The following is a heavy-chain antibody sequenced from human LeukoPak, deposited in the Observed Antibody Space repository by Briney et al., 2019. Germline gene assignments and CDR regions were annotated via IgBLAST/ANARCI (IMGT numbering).Heavy chain of an antibody. V-gene: IGHV3-23*01. Sequence: GGSLRLSCAASGFTFSSYAMSWVRQAPGKGLEWVSAISGSGSSTYYADSVKGRFTISRDNSKNTLYLQMNSLRADDTAVYYCARDRSDGSGSYPPAGADYWGQGTLVTVSS. J-gene: IGHJ4*02. D-gene: IGHD3-10*01. CDR3: ARDRSDGSGSYPPAGADY. CDR1: GFTFSSYA. CDR2: ISGSGSST.